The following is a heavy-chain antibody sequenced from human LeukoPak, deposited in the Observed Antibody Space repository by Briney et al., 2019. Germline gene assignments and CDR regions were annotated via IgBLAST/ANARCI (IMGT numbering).Heavy chain of an antibody. CDR1: GGSFSGHF. J-gene: IGHJ5*02. Sequence: SETLSLTCAVYGGSFSGHFWIWIRQPPGKGLEWIGEINHGGSSNYSPSLKSRVTISAEKSKKQFSLNLNSVTAADTAVYYCARGGRGARRFKAGNWFDPWGQGTLVTVFS. CDR3: ARGGRGARRFKAGNWFDP. CDR2: INHGGSS. D-gene: IGHD3-3*01. V-gene: IGHV4-34*01.